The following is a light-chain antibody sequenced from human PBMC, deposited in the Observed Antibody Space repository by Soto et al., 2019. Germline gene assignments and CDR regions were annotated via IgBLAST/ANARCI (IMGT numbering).Light chain of an antibody. CDR3: NSYTSRYTSV. CDR1: SSDVGGYNY. CDR2: EVN. J-gene: IGLJ1*01. V-gene: IGLV2-14*01. Sequence: QSVLTQPASVSGSPGQSITISCTGTSSDVGGYNYVSWYQQHPGKAPKLMIYEVNNRPSEVSNRFSGSKSGNTASLTISGLQPEDEADYYCNSYTSRYTSVLGTGTKVTVL.